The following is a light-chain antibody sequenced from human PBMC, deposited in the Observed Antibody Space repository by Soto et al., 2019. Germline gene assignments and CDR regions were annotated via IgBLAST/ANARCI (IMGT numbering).Light chain of an antibody. Sequence: EIVLTQSPATLSLSPGERATLSCRASQSVRSYVAWYQQRPGQAPRLLIYDASNRVAGIPARFSGSGSGTDFTLTISSLESEDFAVYYCQQYGSSPPLTFGGGTKVEIK. CDR3: QQYGSSPPLT. CDR2: DAS. CDR1: QSVRSY. V-gene: IGKV3-11*01. J-gene: IGKJ4*01.